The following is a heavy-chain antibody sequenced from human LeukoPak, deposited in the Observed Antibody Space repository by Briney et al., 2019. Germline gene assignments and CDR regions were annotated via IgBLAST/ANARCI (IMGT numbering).Heavy chain of an antibody. CDR1: GFTFSSYG. V-gene: IGHV3-23*01. J-gene: IGHJ4*02. CDR3: AKGARGYFDY. CDR2: FSGSGGST. D-gene: IGHD3-10*01. Sequence: GGSLRLSCAASGFTFSSYGMSWVRQAPGKGLEWVSAFSGSGGSTYYADSLKGRFTISRDNSKNTLYLQVHSLRAEDTAVYYCAKGARGYFDYWGQGTLVTVSS.